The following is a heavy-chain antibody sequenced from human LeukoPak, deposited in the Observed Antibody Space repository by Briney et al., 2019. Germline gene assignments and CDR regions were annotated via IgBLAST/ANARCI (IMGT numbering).Heavy chain of an antibody. CDR1: GFTFTSYG. V-gene: IGHV3-30*02. CDR2: IRYDGRNK. D-gene: IGHD2-2*01. Sequence: GGSLRLSCAASGFTFTSYGMHWVRQAPGKGLEWVAFIRYDGRNKYYADSVKGRFTISRDNSKNTLYLQTKSLRAEDTAVYYCAKITDLLVVATATDDAFDIWGQGTMSPSLQ. CDR3: AKITDLLVVATATDDAFDI. J-gene: IGHJ3*02.